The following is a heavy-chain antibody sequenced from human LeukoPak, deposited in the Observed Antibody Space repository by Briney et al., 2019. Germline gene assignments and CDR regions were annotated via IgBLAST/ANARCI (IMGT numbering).Heavy chain of an antibody. J-gene: IGHJ6*03. Sequence: NPSETLSLTCTVSGGSISSSSYYWGWIRQPPGKGLEWIGSIYYSGSTYYNPSLKSRVTISVDTSKNQFSLKLSSATAADTAVYYCARHTSYYYGSGSRNYYYYYMDVWGKGTTVTVSS. D-gene: IGHD3-10*01. V-gene: IGHV4-39*01. CDR2: IYYSGST. CDR3: ARHTSYYYGSGSRNYYYYYMDV. CDR1: GGSISSSSYY.